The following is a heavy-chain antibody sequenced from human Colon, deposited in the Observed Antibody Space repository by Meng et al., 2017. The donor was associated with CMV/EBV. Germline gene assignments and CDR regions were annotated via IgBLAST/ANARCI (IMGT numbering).Heavy chain of an antibody. J-gene: IGHJ4*02. CDR1: GYSFFSYG. D-gene: IGHD1-26*01. V-gene: IGHV1-18*01. CDR2: ISAYNGNT. CDR3: ARTGQVGSTAFDY. Sequence: QVQSVQSGAEVNKPGAAVRVSCKTSGYSFFSYGVSWVRQAPGQGLEWVAWISAYNGNTNYAEKVQGRVTVTTEKSTGTAYMELRSLRSGDTAVYYCARTGQVGSTAFDYWGQGTLVTVSS.